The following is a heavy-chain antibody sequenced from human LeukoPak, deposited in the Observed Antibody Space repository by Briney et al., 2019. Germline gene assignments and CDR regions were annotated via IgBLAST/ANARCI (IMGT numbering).Heavy chain of an antibody. CDR2: SSFDENNK. J-gene: IGHJ3*02. V-gene: IGHV3-30*18. CDR3: AKDTSLGGSSWFDAFDI. D-gene: IGHD6-13*01. CDR1: GFTFFTYS. Sequence: GMSLRLSCAASGFTFFTYSMHWVRQAPGKGLEWLAVSSFDENNKYYADSVKGRFTISRDNAKNSLYLQMNSLRAEDTALYYCAKDTSLGGSSWFDAFDIWGQGTMVTVSS.